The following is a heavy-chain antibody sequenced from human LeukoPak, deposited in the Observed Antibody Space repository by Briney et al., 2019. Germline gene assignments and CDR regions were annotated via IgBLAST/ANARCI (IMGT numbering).Heavy chain of an antibody. CDR1: GGSISSGSYY. CDR3: ARARRITIFGVVSFGRNAFDI. CDR2: IYTSGST. V-gene: IGHV4-61*02. D-gene: IGHD3-3*01. J-gene: IGHJ3*02. Sequence: PSETLSLTCTVSGGSISSGSYYWSWIRQPAGKGLEWIGRIYTSGSTNYNPSLRSRVTISVDTSENQFSLKLSSVTASDTAVYYCARARRITIFGVVSFGRNAFDIWGQGTMVTVSS.